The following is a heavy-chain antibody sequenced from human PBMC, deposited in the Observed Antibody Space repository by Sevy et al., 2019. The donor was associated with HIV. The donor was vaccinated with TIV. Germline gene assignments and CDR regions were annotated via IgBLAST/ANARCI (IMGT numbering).Heavy chain of an antibody. Sequence: LSLTCTVSGGSISSYYWSWIRQPPGKGLEWIGYIYYSGSTNYNPSLKSRVTISVDTSKNQFSLKLSSVTAADTAVYYCARDRCSSTSCRRGWFDPWGQGSLVTVSS. D-gene: IGHD2-2*01. CDR3: ARDRCSSTSCRRGWFDP. CDR1: GGSISSYY. V-gene: IGHV4-59*01. CDR2: IYYSGST. J-gene: IGHJ5*02.